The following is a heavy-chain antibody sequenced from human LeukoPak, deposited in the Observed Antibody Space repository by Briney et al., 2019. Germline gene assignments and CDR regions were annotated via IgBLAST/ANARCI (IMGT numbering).Heavy chain of an antibody. J-gene: IGHJ6*03. V-gene: IGHV4-4*09. CDR1: GGSISSYY. Sequence: SETLSITCTVSGGSISSYYWSWIRQPPGKGLEWIGYIYTSGSTNYNPSLKSRVTISVDTSKNQFSLKLSSVTAADTAVYYCASLGAARPYYYYYYMDVWGKGTTVTVSS. CDR2: IYTSGST. D-gene: IGHD1-26*01. CDR3: ASLGAARPYYYYYYMDV.